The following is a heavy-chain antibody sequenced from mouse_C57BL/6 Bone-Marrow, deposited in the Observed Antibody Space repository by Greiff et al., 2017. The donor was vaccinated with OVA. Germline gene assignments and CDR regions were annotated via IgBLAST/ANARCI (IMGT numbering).Heavy chain of an antibody. CDR2: IYPGRGNT. J-gene: IGHJ2*01. CDR1: GYSFTSYY. V-gene: IGHV1-66*01. Sequence: VQLQQSGPELVKPGASVKISCKASGYSFTSYYIHWVKQRPGQGLEWIGWIYPGRGNTKYNEKFKGKATLTADTSSSTSYMQLSSLTSEDSAVYYSARSPLLLLPSYFDYWGQGTTLTVSS. CDR3: ARSPLLLLPSYFDY. D-gene: IGHD1-1*01.